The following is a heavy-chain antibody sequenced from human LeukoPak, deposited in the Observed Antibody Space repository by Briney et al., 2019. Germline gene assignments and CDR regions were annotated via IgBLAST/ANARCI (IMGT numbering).Heavy chain of an antibody. CDR3: ARGLSYATNTFDY. Sequence: SETLSLTCAVYGGSFSGYYWSWIRQPPGKGLEWIGEINHSGSTNYNPSLKSRVTISVDTSKNQFSLKLSSVTAADTAVYYCARGLSYATNTFDYWGQGTLATVSS. CDR1: GGSFSGYY. V-gene: IGHV4-34*01. CDR2: INHSGST. J-gene: IGHJ4*02. D-gene: IGHD1-26*01.